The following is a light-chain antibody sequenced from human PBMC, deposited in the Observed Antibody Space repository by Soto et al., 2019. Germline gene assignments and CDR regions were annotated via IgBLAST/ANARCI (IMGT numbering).Light chain of an antibody. CDR3: QKYDSAART. V-gene: IGKV1-27*01. J-gene: IGKJ1*01. CDR1: QGSSNS. CDR2: GAS. Sequence: DVKMTQPPSSMSASVGDRGTTTGRASQGSSNSWAWYQQRPGRVPKLLIYGASNLQSEVPSRFSGSGSGTDFTLTISSLQPEDVATYYCQKYDSAARTFVQGTKVDIK.